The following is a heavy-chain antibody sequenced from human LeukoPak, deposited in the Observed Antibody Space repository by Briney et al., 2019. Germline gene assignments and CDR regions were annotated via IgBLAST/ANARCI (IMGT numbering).Heavy chain of an antibody. CDR3: AREGGPYRPLDY. V-gene: IGHV4-4*02. CDR2: VNLQGST. Sequence: SETLSLTCTVSGGSITITNYWTWVRQPPGKGLEWIGEVNLQGSTNYNPSLMGRVAISVDTSENHISLQLTSVTAADTAVYYCAREGGPYRPLDYSGQGTLVTVSS. CDR1: GGSITITNY. J-gene: IGHJ4*02.